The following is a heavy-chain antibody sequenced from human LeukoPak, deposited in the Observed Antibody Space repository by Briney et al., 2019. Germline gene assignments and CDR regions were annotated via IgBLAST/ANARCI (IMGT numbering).Heavy chain of an antibody. Sequence: PGGSLRLSCAASGFTFSSYAMSWVRQAPGKGLEWVSAISGSGGSTYYADSVKGRFTISRDNSKNTLYLQMNSLRAEDTAVYYCASVRWLLVYFDYWGQGTLVTVSS. CDR2: ISGSGGST. V-gene: IGHV3-23*01. CDR3: ASVRWLLVYFDY. D-gene: IGHD2-15*01. CDR1: GFTFSSYA. J-gene: IGHJ4*02.